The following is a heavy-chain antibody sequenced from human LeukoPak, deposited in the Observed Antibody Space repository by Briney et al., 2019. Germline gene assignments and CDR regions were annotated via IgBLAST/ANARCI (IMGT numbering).Heavy chain of an antibody. D-gene: IGHD2-2*01. CDR1: GLTFSSYA. CDR2: INSSSSYI. Sequence: GGTLTLSCAASGLTFSSYAMSWVRQAPGKGLEWVSSINSSSSYIYYEASVKGRFIISRDNAKNSLYLQMNRLRAEDTAVYDCASGPPGGYCSSPSCGYYYDYGMDVWGKGTTVTVS. CDR3: ASGPPGGYCSSPSCGYYYDYGMDV. J-gene: IGHJ6*04. V-gene: IGHV3-21*01.